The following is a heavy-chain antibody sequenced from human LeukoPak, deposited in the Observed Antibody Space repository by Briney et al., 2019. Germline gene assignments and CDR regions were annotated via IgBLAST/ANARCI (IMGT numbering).Heavy chain of an antibody. D-gene: IGHD5-24*01. CDR3: ARGWMATISAFDI. Sequence: SETLSLTCTVSGASVTSSSYFWAWIRQPPGKGLEWIGSIYYTGSSYYNSSLKSRVTVSLDTSKNQFSLKLSSVTAADTAVYYCARGWMATISAFDIWGQGTMITVSS. CDR1: GASVTSSSYF. J-gene: IGHJ3*02. V-gene: IGHV4-39*07. CDR2: IYYTGSS.